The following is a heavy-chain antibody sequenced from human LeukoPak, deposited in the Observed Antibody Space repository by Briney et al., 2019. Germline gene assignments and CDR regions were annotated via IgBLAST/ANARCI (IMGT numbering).Heavy chain of an antibody. CDR1: GFTFSSYA. CDR2: ISGSGGST. J-gene: IGHJ3*02. D-gene: IGHD3-10*01. CDR3: ARDSVFEDAFDI. V-gene: IGHV3-23*01. Sequence: GGSLRLSCAASGFTFSSYAMSWVRQAPGKGLEWVSAISGSGGSTYYADSVKGRFTISRDNAKNSLYLQMNSLRAEDTAVYYCARDSVFEDAFDIWGQGTMVTVSS.